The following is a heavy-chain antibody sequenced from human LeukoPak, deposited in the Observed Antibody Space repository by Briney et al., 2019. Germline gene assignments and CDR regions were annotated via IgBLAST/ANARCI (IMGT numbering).Heavy chain of an antibody. D-gene: IGHD2-15*01. CDR1: GFTFSSYA. V-gene: IGHV3-23*01. J-gene: IGHJ3*02. Sequence: GESLKISCAASGFTFSSYAMSWVRQAPGKGLEWVSAISGSGGSTYYADSVKGRFTISRDNSKNTLYLQMNSLRAEDTAVYYCARVSGLPAFDIWGQGTMVTVSS. CDR2: ISGSGGST. CDR3: ARVSGLPAFDI.